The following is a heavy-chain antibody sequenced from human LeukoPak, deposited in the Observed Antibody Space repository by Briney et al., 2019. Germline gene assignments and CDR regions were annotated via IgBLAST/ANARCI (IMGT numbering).Heavy chain of an antibody. D-gene: IGHD3/OR15-3a*01. CDR2: LGRGTNNM. V-gene: IGHV3-48*01. Sequence: GGSLRLSCAASGFTFSSYGMHWVRQAPGKGLEWISYLGRGTNNMYYADSVKGRFTISRDNAKNSLYLQMSSLRAEDTAVYYCVRDRDWAFDYWGQRTLVTVSS. J-gene: IGHJ4*02. CDR3: VRDRDWAFDY. CDR1: GFTFSSYG.